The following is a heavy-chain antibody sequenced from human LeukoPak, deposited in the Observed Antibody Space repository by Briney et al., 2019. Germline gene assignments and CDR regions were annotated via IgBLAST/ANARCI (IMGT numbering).Heavy chain of an antibody. D-gene: IGHD1-7*01. CDR2: INHSGST. J-gene: IGHJ4*02. CDR1: CGSFSGYY. Sequence: SETLSLTCAVYCGSFSGYYWSWIRQPPGKGLEWIGEINHSGSTNYNPSLKSRVTISVDTSKNQFSLKLSSVTAADTAVYYCARVPYNWNYGAYFDYWGQGTLVTVSS. V-gene: IGHV4-34*01. CDR3: ARVPYNWNYGAYFDY.